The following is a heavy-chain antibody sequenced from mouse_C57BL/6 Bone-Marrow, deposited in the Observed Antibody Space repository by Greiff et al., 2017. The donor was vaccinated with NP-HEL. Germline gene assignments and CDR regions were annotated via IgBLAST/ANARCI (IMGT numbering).Heavy chain of an antibody. J-gene: IGHJ3*01. CDR3: AEGGLLRTWFAY. Sequence: QVQLKQSGAELVRPGASVKLSCKASGYTFTDYYINWVKQRPGQGLEWIARIYPGSGNTYYNEKFKGKATLTAEKSSSTAYMQLSSLTSEDSAVYFGAEGGLLRTWFAYWGQGTLVTVSA. D-gene: IGHD1-1*01. CDR1: GYTFTDYY. CDR2: IYPGSGNT. V-gene: IGHV1-76*01.